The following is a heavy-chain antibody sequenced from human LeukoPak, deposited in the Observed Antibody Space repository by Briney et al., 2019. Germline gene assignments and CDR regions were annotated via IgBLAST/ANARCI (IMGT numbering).Heavy chain of an antibody. V-gene: IGHV3-7*01. D-gene: IGHD6-19*01. J-gene: IGHJ4*02. Sequence: GGSLRLSCAASGFTFSSYWMSWVRQAPGKGLEWVANIKEDGSDKYYVDSVKGRFTISGDNAKNSLYLQMNSLRAEDTAVYYCARASAVAGTREYWGQGTLVTVSS. CDR3: ARASAVAGTREY. CDR2: IKEDGSDK. CDR1: GFTFSSYW.